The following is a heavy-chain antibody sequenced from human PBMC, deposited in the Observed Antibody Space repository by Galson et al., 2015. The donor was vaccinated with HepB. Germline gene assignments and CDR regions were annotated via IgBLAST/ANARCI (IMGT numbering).Heavy chain of an antibody. CDR2: IYYSGST. V-gene: IGHV4-31*03. J-gene: IGHJ4*02. CDR1: GGSISSGGYY. Sequence: TLSLTCTVSGGSISSGGYYWSWIRQHPGKGLEWIGYIYYSGSTYYNPSLKSRVTISVDTSKNQFSLKLSSVTAADTAVYYCARYSSSSLLDYWGQGTLVTVSS. D-gene: IGHD6-6*01. CDR3: ARYSSSSLLDY.